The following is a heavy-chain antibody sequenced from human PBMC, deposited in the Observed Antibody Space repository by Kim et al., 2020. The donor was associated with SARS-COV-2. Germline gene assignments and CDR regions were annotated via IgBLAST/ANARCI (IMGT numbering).Heavy chain of an antibody. D-gene: IGHD6-25*01. CDR1: GFTFSNYP. J-gene: IGHJ4*02. CDR3: AALARSSGY. Sequence: GGSLRLSCAASGFTFSNYPMHWVRQAPGQGLEWVAVISYDGNSEYYADSVKGRLTISRDNSKNTLDLQLTSLRDEDTAVYYCAALARSSGYWGQGSLVTVSS. CDR2: ISYDGNSE. V-gene: IGHV3-30*04.